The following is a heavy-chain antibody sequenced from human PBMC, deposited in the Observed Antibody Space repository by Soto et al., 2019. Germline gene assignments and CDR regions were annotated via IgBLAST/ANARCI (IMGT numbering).Heavy chain of an antibody. J-gene: IGHJ4*02. Sequence: PSETLSLTCTVSGGSVSSSNYYWSWIRQPPGKGLEWIGYIYYNGSTNYSPSLKSRVTISIDTSKNHFSLKLSSLSAADTAVYYCARDYRIALPGTLDYWGQGTLVTVSS. CDR1: GGSVSSSNYY. V-gene: IGHV4-61*03. CDR3: ARDYRIALPGTLDY. D-gene: IGHD6-13*01. CDR2: IYYNGST.